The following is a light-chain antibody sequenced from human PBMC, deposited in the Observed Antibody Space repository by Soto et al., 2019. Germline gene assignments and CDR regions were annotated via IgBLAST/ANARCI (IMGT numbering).Light chain of an antibody. V-gene: IGKV3-11*01. J-gene: IGKJ4*01. CDR2: DAS. Sequence: EIVLTQSPATLSLSPGERATLSCRAGQSVSSYLAWYQQKPGQAPRLLSYDASNRATGIPARFSGSGSGTDFTLTISSLEPEDFAVYYCQQRSNWPPLTFGGGTKVEIK. CDR1: QSVSSY. CDR3: QQRSNWPPLT.